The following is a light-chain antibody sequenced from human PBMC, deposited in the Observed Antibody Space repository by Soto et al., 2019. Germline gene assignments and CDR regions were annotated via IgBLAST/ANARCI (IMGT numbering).Light chain of an antibody. J-gene: IGKJ5*01. CDR2: ASS. V-gene: IGKV3-20*01. CDR3: QLYGISPH. CDR1: QSSGSNF. Sequence: EIVLTQSPGTLSLSPGERATLSCKTSQSSGSNFLAWYQHKPGQAPRLLIYASSNRATGIPDRVSGSASGTDFTLPINRLEPEDFAVYYCQLYGISPHFGQGTRLEIK.